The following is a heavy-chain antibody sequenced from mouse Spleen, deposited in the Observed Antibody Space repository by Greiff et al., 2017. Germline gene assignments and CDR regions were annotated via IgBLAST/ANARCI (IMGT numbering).Heavy chain of an antibody. D-gene: IGHD2-14*01. CDR2: ILPGSGST. CDR1: GYTFTGYW. J-gene: IGHJ4*01. Sequence: LQESAAELMKPGASVKLSCKATGYTFTGYWIEWVKQRPGHGLEWIGEILPGSGSTNYNEKFKGKATFTADTSSNTAYMQLSSLTTEDSAIYYCARYYRYDGLYYYAMDYWGQGTSVTVSS. CDR3: ARYYRYDGLYYYAMDY. V-gene: IGHV1-9*01.